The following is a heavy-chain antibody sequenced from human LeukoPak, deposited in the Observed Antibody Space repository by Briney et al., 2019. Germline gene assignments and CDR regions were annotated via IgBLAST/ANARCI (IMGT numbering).Heavy chain of an antibody. Sequence: PGASLRLSCAASGFTFSSYAMSWVRQAPGKGPEWVSAISGSGGSTYYADSVKGRFTISRDNSKNTLYLQMNSLRAEDTAVYYCAKGTDIVVVPAAIIIWGQGTLVTVSS. J-gene: IGHJ4*02. D-gene: IGHD2-2*02. V-gene: IGHV3-23*01. CDR2: ISGSGGST. CDR1: GFTFSSYA. CDR3: AKGTDIVVVPAAIII.